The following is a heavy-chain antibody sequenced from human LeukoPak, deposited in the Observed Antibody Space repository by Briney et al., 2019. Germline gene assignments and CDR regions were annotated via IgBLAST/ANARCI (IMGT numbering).Heavy chain of an antibody. D-gene: IGHD6-19*01. CDR2: TYYRSKWYN. CDR3: ARDDGYSSGFDY. V-gene: IGHV6-1*01. CDR1: GDIVSSNSAG. Sequence: SQTLSLTCGISGDIVSSNSAGWNWIRLSPSRGLEWLGMTYYRSKWYNDYAVSVKSRITINPDTSKNHFSLQLNSVTPDDTAVYYCARDDGYSSGFDYWGQGTLVTVSS. J-gene: IGHJ4*02.